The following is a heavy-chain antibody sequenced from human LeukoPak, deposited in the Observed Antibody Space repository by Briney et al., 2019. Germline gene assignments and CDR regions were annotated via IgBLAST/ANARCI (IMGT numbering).Heavy chain of an antibody. CDR1: GFTFSTYG. CDR3: ARGGRTTWHGMDV. V-gene: IGHV3-33*01. CDR2: IWYDGSNK. D-gene: IGHD4-17*01. J-gene: IGHJ6*02. Sequence: PGRSLRLSCEASGFTFSTYGMHWVRQAPGKGLEWVAVIWYDGSNKNYADSVKGRFTISRDNSKYTLYLQMNSLRAEDTAVYYCARGGRTTWHGMDVWGQGTTVTVSS.